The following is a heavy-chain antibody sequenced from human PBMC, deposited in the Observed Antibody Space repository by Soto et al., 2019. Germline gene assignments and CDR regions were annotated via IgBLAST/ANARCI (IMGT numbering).Heavy chain of an antibody. CDR1: GDSISSGSHS. J-gene: IGHJ6*02. D-gene: IGHD2-21*02. V-gene: IGHV4-30-2*01. CDR2: IYHSGGT. Sequence: QLQLQESGSGLVKPSQTLSLTCRVSGDSISSGSHSCHWIRQPPGKGLEWIGHIYHSGGTYNNPSLKTRVTISVDRSKNQFSLNLSAVTAADTAVYYCASSRVTSPSLAVWGQGATVTVSS. CDR3: ASSRVTSPSLAV.